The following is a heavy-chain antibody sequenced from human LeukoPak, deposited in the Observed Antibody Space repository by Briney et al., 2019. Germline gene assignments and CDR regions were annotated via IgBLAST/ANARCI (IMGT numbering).Heavy chain of an antibody. D-gene: IGHD3-22*01. J-gene: IGHJ6*02. V-gene: IGHV3-30-3*01. CDR3: ARDLGGYGYYGMDV. CDR1: GFTLSGFA. Sequence: TGGSLRLSCAASGFTLSGFAMHWVRQAPGKGLEWVAVLLHDGSEKYYADSVKGRFTISRDTSKNMVYLQMNSLRAEETAVYYRARDLGGYGYYGMDVWGQGTTVTVSS. CDR2: LLHDGSEK.